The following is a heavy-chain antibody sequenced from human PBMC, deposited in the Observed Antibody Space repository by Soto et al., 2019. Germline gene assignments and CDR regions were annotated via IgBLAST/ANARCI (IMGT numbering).Heavy chain of an antibody. CDR1: GYTFISHS. J-gene: IGHJ6*02. D-gene: IGHD2-21*01. CDR3: ARGAFCGGAPGCRDMDV. V-gene: IGHV1-18*01. Sequence: ASVKVSFKSSGYTFISHSMTWLRQAPGQGLEWMGRISTYNGNTNYAQKFQGRVTMTTDTSTSTAYMELRSLRSDDTAVYYCARGAFCGGAPGCRDMDVWGQGTTVTVSS. CDR2: ISTYNGNT.